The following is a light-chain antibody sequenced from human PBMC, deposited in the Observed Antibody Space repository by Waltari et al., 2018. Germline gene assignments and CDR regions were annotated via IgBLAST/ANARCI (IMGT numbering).Light chain of an antibody. CDR3: TSYAGSNILV. J-gene: IGLJ2*01. CDR1: SSDVGGHNF. Sequence: QSALTQPPSASGSPGQSVTISCTRTSSDVGGHNFVSWYQQHPGKVPKLMIHEVSKRPSGVPDRFSGSKSGDTASLTVSGLQAEDEADYYCTSYAGSNILVFGGGTKLTVL. V-gene: IGLV2-8*01. CDR2: EVS.